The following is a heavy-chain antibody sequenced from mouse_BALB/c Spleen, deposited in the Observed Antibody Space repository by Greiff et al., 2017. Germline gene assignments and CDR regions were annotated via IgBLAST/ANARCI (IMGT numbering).Heavy chain of an antibody. Sequence: EVKLMESGGGLVQPGGSLKLSCAASGFTFSSYTMSWVRQTPEKRLEWVANISNGGGSTYYPDTVKGRFTISRDNAKNTLYLQMSSLKSEDTAMYYCARGMITTVFAYWGQGTLVTVSA. V-gene: IGHV5-12-2*01. CDR3: ARGMITTVFAY. CDR1: GFTFSSYT. D-gene: IGHD2-4*01. J-gene: IGHJ3*01. CDR2: ISNGGGST.